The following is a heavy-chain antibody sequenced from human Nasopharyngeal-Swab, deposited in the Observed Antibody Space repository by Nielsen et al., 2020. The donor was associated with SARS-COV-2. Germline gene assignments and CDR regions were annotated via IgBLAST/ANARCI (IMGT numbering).Heavy chain of an antibody. Sequence: SETLSLTCTVSGGSISSYYWSRIRQPAGKGLEWIGRINTSGSTNYNPSLKSRVTMSVDTSKNQFSLKLSSVTAADTAVYYCARDNFGVGISMDVWGQGTTVTVSS. CDR3: ARDNFGVGISMDV. CDR2: INTSGST. V-gene: IGHV4-4*07. J-gene: IGHJ6*02. D-gene: IGHD3-3*01. CDR1: GGSISSYY.